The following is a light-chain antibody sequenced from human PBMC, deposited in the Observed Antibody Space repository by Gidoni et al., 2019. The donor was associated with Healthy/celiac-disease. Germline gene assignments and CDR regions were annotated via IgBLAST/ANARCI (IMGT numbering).Light chain of an antibody. J-gene: IGKJ1*01. CDR3: QQLNSYPFQ. Sequence: DIQLTQSPSFLSASGGDRINITCRASQGISSYLAWYQQKPGKAPKLLIYAASTLQSGVPSRFIGSGSGTEFTLTISSLQPEDFATYYCQQLNSYPFQFGQXTKVEIK. CDR1: QGISSY. CDR2: AAS. V-gene: IGKV1-9*01.